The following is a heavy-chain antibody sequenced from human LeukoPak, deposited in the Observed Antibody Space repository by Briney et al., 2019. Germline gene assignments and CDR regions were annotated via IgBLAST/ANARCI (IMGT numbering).Heavy chain of an antibody. Sequence: GGSLRLSRAASGFTFSSFSMNWVRQAPGKGLEWVSSIISGSSYIYYADSVKGRFTISRDNAKNSLYLQMNSLRAEDTAVYYCARPPFEYSSSSGWFDPWGQGTLVTVSS. CDR1: GFTFSSFS. J-gene: IGHJ5*02. CDR3: ARPPFEYSSSSGWFDP. V-gene: IGHV3-21*01. CDR2: IISGSSYI. D-gene: IGHD6-6*01.